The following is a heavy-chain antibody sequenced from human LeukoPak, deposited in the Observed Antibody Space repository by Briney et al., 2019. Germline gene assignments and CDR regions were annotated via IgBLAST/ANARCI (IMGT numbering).Heavy chain of an antibody. D-gene: IGHD4-17*01. CDR1: GGSLSSYY. Sequence: SETLSLTCTVSGGSLSSYYWSWIRQPAGKGLEWIGRIYTSGSTNYNPSLKSRVTMSVDTSKSQFSLKLSSVTAAATAVYYCARQVRGDGDYLPYWYFDLWGRGTLVTVSS. CDR2: IYTSGST. CDR3: ARQVRGDGDYLPYWYFDL. J-gene: IGHJ2*01. V-gene: IGHV4-4*07.